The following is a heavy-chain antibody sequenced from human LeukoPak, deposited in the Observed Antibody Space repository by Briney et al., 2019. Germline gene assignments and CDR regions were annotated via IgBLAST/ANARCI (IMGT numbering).Heavy chain of an antibody. V-gene: IGHV4-59*01. D-gene: IGHD5-24*01. J-gene: IGHJ4*02. CDR1: GVSITSYY. Sequence: SETLSLTCTVSGVSITSYYWSWIRQPPGKGLEWIGYIAYSGSSSHNSSLKSRVTMSVDASKSQVSLKLSSVTVADTAIYYCARSKDGYSQSPFDHWRQGTLVT. CDR3: ARSKDGYSQSPFDH. CDR2: IAYSGSS.